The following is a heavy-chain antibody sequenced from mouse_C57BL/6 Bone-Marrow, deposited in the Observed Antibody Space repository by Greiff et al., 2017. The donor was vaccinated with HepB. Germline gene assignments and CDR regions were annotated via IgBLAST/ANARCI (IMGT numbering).Heavy chain of an antibody. J-gene: IGHJ3*01. Sequence: QVQLQQPGAELVRPGTSVKLSCKASGYTFTSYWMHWVKQRPGQGLEWIGVIDPSDSYTNYNQKFKGKATLTVDTSSSTAYMQLSSLTSEDSAVYYCARTGLGRLAYWGQGTLVTVSA. CDR1: GYTFTSYW. CDR2: IDPSDSYT. CDR3: ARTGLGRLAY. D-gene: IGHD4-1*01. V-gene: IGHV1-59*01.